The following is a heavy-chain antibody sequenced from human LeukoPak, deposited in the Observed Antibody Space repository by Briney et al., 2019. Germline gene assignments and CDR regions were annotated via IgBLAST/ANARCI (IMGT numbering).Heavy chain of an antibody. Sequence: GGSLRLSCAASGFTVSSNYMSWVRQAPGKGLEWVAVISYDGSNKYYADSVKGRFTISRDNSKNTLYLQMNSLRAEDTAVYYCAKDLEYSYLDYWGQGTLVTVSS. V-gene: IGHV3-30*18. D-gene: IGHD5-18*01. CDR3: AKDLEYSYLDY. J-gene: IGHJ4*02. CDR2: ISYDGSNK. CDR1: GFTVSSNY.